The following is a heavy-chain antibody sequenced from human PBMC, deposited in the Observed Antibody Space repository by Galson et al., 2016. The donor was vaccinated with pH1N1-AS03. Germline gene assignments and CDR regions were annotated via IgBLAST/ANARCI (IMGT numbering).Heavy chain of an antibody. V-gene: IGHV4-59*01. J-gene: IGHJ4*02. D-gene: IGHD1-1*01. Sequence: SETLSLTCTVSGGSISSYYWGWVRQPPGKGLEWIGYIYYSGSTNYNPSLRSRVTISLDTSKNQFSLELTSVTAADTALYYCARATRDNWYEQGFYFDYWGQGTLVTVSS. CDR1: GGSISSYY. CDR3: ARATRDNWYEQGFYFDY. CDR2: IYYSGST.